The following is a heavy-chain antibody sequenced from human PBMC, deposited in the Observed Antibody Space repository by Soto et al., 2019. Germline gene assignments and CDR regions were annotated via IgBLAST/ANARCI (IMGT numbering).Heavy chain of an antibody. CDR1: GLQISNAW. CDR3: TTGSVEGV. J-gene: IGHJ6*02. D-gene: IGHD2-21*01. CDR2: IKTKGEGGPT. Sequence: EVQLVDSGGGVIQPGGSLRLSCAASGLQISNAWMNGVRQAPGKGLEWVGRIKTKGEGGPTDYAAAVKGRCTVSRDYSKNTLHLQMNSLKPEDTAVYYCTTGSVEGVWGQGTTVTVSS. V-gene: IGHV3-15*07.